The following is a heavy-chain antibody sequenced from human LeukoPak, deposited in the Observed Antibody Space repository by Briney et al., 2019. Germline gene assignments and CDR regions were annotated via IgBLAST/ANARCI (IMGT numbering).Heavy chain of an antibody. CDR2: INHSGST. CDR3: ARTYYYGSGSYYKRGYNSFDP. CDR1: SGSFSGYY. J-gene: IGHJ5*02. V-gene: IGHV4-34*01. Sequence: SETLSLTCAVYSGSFSGYYWSWIRQPPGKGLEWIGEINHSGSTNYNPSLKSRVTISVDTSKNQFSLKLSSVTAADTAVYYCARTYYYGSGSYYKRGYNSFDPWGQGTLVTVSS. D-gene: IGHD3-10*01.